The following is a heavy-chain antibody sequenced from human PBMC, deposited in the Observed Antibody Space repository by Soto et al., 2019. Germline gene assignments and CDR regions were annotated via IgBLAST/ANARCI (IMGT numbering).Heavy chain of an antibody. CDR2: ISGSGGTT. CDR1: GFTFSSYG. D-gene: IGHD3-10*01. Sequence: EVQLLESGGGLVQPGGSLRLSCAASGFTFSSYGMSWVRQAPGEGLEWVSGISGSGGTTYYADSVKGRFTISRDNSKNTLYLQMNSLRAEDTAVYYCAKAAVGSLEYYFDYWGQETLVTVSS. V-gene: IGHV3-23*01. CDR3: AKAAVGSLEYYFDY. J-gene: IGHJ4*02.